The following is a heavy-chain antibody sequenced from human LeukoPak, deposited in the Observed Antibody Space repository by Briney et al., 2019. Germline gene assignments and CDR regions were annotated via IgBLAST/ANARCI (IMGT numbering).Heavy chain of an antibody. CDR3: AKDSYYDRSGYYST. V-gene: IGHV3-23*01. CDR1: GFTFSSFA. CDR2: ISGSGGST. Sequence: PGGSLRLSCAASGFTFSSFAMGWVRQAPGKGLEWVSGISGSGGSTYYADSVKGRFTISRDRSKDTLYLQMNSLRAEDTALYYCAKDSYYDRSGYYSTWGQGTLVTVSS. D-gene: IGHD3-22*01. J-gene: IGHJ4*02.